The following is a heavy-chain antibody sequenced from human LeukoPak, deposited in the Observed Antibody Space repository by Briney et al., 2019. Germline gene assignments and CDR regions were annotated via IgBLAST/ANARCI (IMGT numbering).Heavy chain of an antibody. V-gene: IGHV4-39*01. Sequence: PSETLSLTCTVSGGSISSSSYYWGWIRQPPGKGLEWIGSIYYSGSTYYNPSLKSRVTISVDTSKNQFSLKLSSVTAADMAVYYCARQADSSSWYVYYYYYMDVWGKGTTVTVSS. J-gene: IGHJ6*03. CDR3: ARQADSSSWYVYYYYYMDV. CDR1: GGSISSSSYY. CDR2: IYYSGST. D-gene: IGHD6-13*01.